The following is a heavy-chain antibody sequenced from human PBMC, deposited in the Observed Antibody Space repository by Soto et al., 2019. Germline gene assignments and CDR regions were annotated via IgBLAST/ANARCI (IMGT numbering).Heavy chain of an antibody. CDR2: IYYSGST. D-gene: IGHD4-4*01. J-gene: IGHJ6*02. CDR1: FGSISSGGYY. CDR3: ARDRVTGMDV. Sequence: SETLSLTCTFSFGSISSGGYYLSFVLQHPVKVREWMGYIYYSGSTYYNPSLKSRVTISVDTSKNQFSLKLSSVTAADTAVYYCARDRVTGMDVWGQGTTVTVSS. V-gene: IGHV4-31*03.